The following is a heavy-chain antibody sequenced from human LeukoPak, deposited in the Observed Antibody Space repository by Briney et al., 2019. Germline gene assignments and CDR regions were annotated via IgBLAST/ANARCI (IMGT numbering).Heavy chain of an antibody. Sequence: ASVKVSCKASGYTFTGYYMHWVRQAPGQGPEWMGWINPNSGGTNYAQKFQGRVTMTRDTSISTAYMELSRLRSDDTAVYYCARNGYSSSWYPNYYMDVWGEGTTVTVSS. CDR3: ARNGYSSSWYPNYYMDV. CDR1: GYTFTGYY. D-gene: IGHD6-13*01. CDR2: INPNSGGT. V-gene: IGHV1-2*02. J-gene: IGHJ6*03.